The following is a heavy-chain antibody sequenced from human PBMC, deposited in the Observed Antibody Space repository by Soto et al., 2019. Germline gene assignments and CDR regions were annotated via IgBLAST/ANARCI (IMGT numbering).Heavy chain of an antibody. V-gene: IGHV1-18*01. D-gene: IGHD6-13*01. CDR3: ARDYSSSWHWALNY. J-gene: IGHJ4*02. Sequence: GASVKVSCKTSGYTFTSYYISWVRQAPGQGLEWMGWISAYNGNTNYARKLQGRVTMTTDTSTSTAYMELRSLRSDDTAVYYCARDYSSSWHWALNYWGQGTMVTVSS. CDR2: ISAYNGNT. CDR1: GYTFTSYY.